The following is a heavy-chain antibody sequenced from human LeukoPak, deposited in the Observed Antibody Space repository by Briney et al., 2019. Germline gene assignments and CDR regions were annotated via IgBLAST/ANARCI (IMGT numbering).Heavy chain of an antibody. CDR2: ISSSGSTI. Sequence: GGSLRLSCAASGFTFSSYEMNWVRQAPGKGLEWVSYISSSGSTIYYADSVKGRLTISRDNAKNSLYLQMNSLRAEDTAVYYCARVSGWYGMDVWGQGTTVTVSS. CDR3: ARVSGWYGMDV. J-gene: IGHJ6*02. CDR1: GFTFSSYE. D-gene: IGHD6-19*01. V-gene: IGHV3-48*03.